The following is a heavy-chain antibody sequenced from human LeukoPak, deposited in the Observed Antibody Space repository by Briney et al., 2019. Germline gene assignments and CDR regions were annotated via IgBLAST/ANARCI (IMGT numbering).Heavy chain of an antibody. J-gene: IGHJ4*02. V-gene: IGHV3-23*01. CDR1: GFTFSSYA. Sequence: GGSLRLSCAASGFTFSSYAMSWVRQAPGKGLEWVSAISGSGGSTYYVDSVKGRFTISRDNSKNTLYLQMNSLRAEDTAVYYCAKTRPLDSSSWSHGDYWGQGTLVTVSS. CDR2: ISGSGGST. CDR3: AKTRPLDSSSWSHGDY. D-gene: IGHD6-13*01.